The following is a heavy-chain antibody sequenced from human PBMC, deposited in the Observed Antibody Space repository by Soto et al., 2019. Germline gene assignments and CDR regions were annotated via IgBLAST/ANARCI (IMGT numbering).Heavy chain of an antibody. CDR2: MNPNSGNT. J-gene: IGHJ4*02. CDR3: ARGRGRYCSGGSCYLQ. Sequence: QVQLVQSGAEVKKPGASVKVSCKASGYTFTSYDINWVRQATGQGLEWMGWMNPNSGNTGYAQKFQGRVTMTRNTSRSTAYMELSSLRSEDTDVYYCARGRGRYCSGGSCYLQWGQGTLVTVSS. CDR1: GYTFTSYD. V-gene: IGHV1-8*01. D-gene: IGHD2-15*01.